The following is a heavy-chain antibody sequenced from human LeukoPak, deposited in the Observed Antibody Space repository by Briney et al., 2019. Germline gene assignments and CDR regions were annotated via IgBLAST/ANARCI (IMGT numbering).Heavy chain of an antibody. J-gene: IGHJ4*02. CDR1: GYTFTSYG. V-gene: IGHV1-18*01. CDR2: ISAYNGNT. CDR3: ARGSRRYDFWSGYQY. Sequence: ASVKVSCKASGYTFTSYGISSVGQAPGQGLEWMGWISAYNGNTNYAQKLQGRVTMTTDTSTSTAYMELRSLRSDDTAVYYCARGSRRYDFWSGYQYWGQGTLVTVSS. D-gene: IGHD3-3*01.